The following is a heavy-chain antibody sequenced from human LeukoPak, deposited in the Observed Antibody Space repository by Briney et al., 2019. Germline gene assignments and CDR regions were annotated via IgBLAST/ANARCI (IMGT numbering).Heavy chain of an antibody. CDR1: GGSISSSSYY. Sequence: PSETLSLTCTVSGGSISSSSYYWGWIRQPPGKGLEWIGNIYYSGSTYYSPSLKSRVTISVDTSKNQFSLKLSSVTAADTAVYYCETFRIVVGPAVTHWGQGTLVTVSS. CDR3: ETFRIVVGPAVTH. CDR2: IYYSGST. V-gene: IGHV4-39*01. D-gene: IGHD2-2*01. J-gene: IGHJ4*02.